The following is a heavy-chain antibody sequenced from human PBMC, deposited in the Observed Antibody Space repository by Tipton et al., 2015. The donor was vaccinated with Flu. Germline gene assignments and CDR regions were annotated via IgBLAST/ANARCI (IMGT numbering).Heavy chain of an antibody. CDR3: ARLSYYDVDLKNFYFED. CDR1: SGSIRSTNYF. V-gene: IGHV4-39*01. CDR2: IFPSGTT. Sequence: TLSLTCTVSSGSIRSTNYFCAWIRQPPGKRLELIGSIFPSGTTYYNPSLKSRVTISVDTSQSQFSLMLRSVTAADTAVYYCARLSYYDVDLKNFYFEDRGQGTLVTVSS. D-gene: IGHD3-10*02. J-gene: IGHJ4*02.